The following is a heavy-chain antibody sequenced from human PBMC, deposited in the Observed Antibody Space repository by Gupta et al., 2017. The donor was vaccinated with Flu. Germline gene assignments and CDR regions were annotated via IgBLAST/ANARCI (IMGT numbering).Heavy chain of an antibody. D-gene: IGHD2/OR15-2a*01. Sequence: QVQMVQSGAEVKKPGASVTVSCKASGYSFSSWDIHWVRQAPGQGLEWVGWFQLNSGKTEYARKFQGRVTMTTDTSINTADREMRDLRPEDTAIYYCARLGPYYISGFYPGDFWGHGTQVTVSS. CDR1: GYSFSSWD. V-gene: IGHV1-8*01. CDR2: FQLNSGKT. J-gene: IGHJ4*01. CDR3: ARLGPYYISGFYPGDF.